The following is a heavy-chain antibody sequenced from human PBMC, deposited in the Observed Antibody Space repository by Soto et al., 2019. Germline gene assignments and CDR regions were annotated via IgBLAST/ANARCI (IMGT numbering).Heavy chain of an antibody. V-gene: IGHV3-64D*06. CDR1: GFTFNSYA. J-gene: IGHJ4*02. Sequence: PGGSLRLSCSASGFTFNSYAMHWVRQAPGKGLEFVSAISSYGADTYYADSVKGRFAISRDNSKNTLYLQMSSLRAEDTALCYCVKEGYMRSDWYGQFDYWGQGALVTVSS. CDR3: VKEGYMRSDWYGQFDY. CDR2: ISSYGADT. D-gene: IGHD6-19*01.